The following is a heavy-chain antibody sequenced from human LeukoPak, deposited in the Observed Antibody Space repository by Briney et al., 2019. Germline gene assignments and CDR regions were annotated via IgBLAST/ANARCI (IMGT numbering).Heavy chain of an antibody. Sequence: GGSLRLSCAASGFTFSSYAMSWVRQAPGKGLEWVSAISGSGGSIYYADSVKGRFTISRDNSKNTLYLQMNSLRAEDTAVYYCAKMGNREYYDSSGYFDYWGQGTLVTVSS. J-gene: IGHJ4*02. CDR3: AKMGNREYYDSSGYFDY. D-gene: IGHD3-22*01. V-gene: IGHV3-23*01. CDR2: ISGSGGSI. CDR1: GFTFSSYA.